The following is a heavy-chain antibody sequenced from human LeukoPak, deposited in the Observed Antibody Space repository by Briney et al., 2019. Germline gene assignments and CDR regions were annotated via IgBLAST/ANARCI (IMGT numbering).Heavy chain of an antibody. D-gene: IGHD6-6*01. Sequence: GRSLRLSCAASGFTFSSYSMNWVRQAPGKGLEWVSSISSSSSYIYYADSVKGRFTISRDNAKNSLYLQMNSLRAEDTAVYYCARGEAARNNWFDPWGQGTLVTVSS. J-gene: IGHJ5*02. CDR1: GFTFSSYS. CDR3: ARGEAARNNWFDP. V-gene: IGHV3-21*01. CDR2: ISSSSSYI.